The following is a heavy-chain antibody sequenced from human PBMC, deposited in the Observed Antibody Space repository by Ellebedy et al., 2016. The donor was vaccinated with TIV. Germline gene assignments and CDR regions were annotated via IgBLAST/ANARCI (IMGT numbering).Heavy chain of an antibody. V-gene: IGHV1-18*01. D-gene: IGHD5-24*01. J-gene: IGHJ5*02. Sequence: AASVKVSCKAPGGALNGLAVSWVRQAPGQGLQWMGWVTAYNRDTYYAQNFQGKVTFTTDTSSSTAYMELWGLRSDEPGVYCCARGAMALSWGQGTLVTVSS. CDR3: ARGAMALS. CDR2: VTAYNRDT. CDR1: GGALNGLA.